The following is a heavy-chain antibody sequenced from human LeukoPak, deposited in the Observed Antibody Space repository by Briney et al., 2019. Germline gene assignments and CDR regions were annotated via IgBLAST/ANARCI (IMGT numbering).Heavy chain of an antibody. J-gene: IGHJ4*02. CDR2: ISSSSSYI. V-gene: IGHV3-21*01. D-gene: IGHD1-26*01. Sequence: PGGSLRLSCAASGFTFSSYSMNWVRQAPGKGLEWVSSISSSSSYIYYADSAKGRFTISRDNAKNSLYLQMNSLRAEDTAVYYCARFGATGYASLNYWGQGTLVTVSS. CDR3: ARFGATGYASLNY. CDR1: GFTFSSYS.